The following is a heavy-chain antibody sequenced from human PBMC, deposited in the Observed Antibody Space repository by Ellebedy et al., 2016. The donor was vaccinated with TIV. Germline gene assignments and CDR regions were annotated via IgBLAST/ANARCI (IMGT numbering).Heavy chain of an antibody. V-gene: IGHV5-51*01. CDR3: ASVDSNGYYRPLGY. Sequence: GESLKISCKASGYFLTNYWIGRVRQVPGKGLEWMGFIYTGDSDTAYNPSFQGQVTCSADTSINTAYLQWSRLKASDTAMYYCASVDSNGYYRPLGYWGQGTLVTVSS. D-gene: IGHD3-22*01. CDR1: GYFLTNYW. J-gene: IGHJ4*02. CDR2: IYTGDSDT.